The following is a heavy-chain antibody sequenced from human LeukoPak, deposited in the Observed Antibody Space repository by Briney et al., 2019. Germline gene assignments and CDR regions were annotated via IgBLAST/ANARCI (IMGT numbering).Heavy chain of an antibody. D-gene: IGHD6-6*01. CDR1: GVSISSYY. Sequence: SVTLSLTCTVSGVSISSYYWSWIRQPPGKGLEWIGYIYYSGSANYNPSLKSRVTISIDTSKNQFSLKLSSVTAADTAVYYCAREEGSARPIDYWGQGTLVTVSS. J-gene: IGHJ4*02. CDR3: AREEGSARPIDY. V-gene: IGHV4-59*01. CDR2: IYYSGSA.